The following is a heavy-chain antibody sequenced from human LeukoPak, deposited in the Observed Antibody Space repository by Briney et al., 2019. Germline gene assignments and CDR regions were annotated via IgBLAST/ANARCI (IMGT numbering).Heavy chain of an antibody. CDR3: AKYVAGTTLYYYYYYGMDV. Sequence: GGSLRLSCAASGFTFSSYAMSWVRQAPGKGLEWVSAISGSGGSTYYADSVKGRFTISRDSSKNTLYLQMNSLRAEDTAVYYCAKYVAGTTLYYYYYYGMDVWGQGTTVTVSS. D-gene: IGHD1-7*01. V-gene: IGHV3-23*01. CDR2: ISGSGGST. CDR1: GFTFSSYA. J-gene: IGHJ6*02.